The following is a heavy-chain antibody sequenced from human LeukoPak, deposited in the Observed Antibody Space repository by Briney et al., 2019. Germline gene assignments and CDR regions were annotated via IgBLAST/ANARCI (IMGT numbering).Heavy chain of an antibody. CDR1: GGSISSYY. CDR3: ARDVGGYNYGYSLDY. Sequence: SETLSLTCTVSGGSISSYYWNWVRQPAGKGLEWIGRIYTSGSTSYNSSLKSRVTMSVDTSKNQFSLKLSPVTAADTAVYYCARDVGGYNYGYSLDYWGQGTLVSVSS. V-gene: IGHV4-4*07. D-gene: IGHD5-18*01. J-gene: IGHJ4*02. CDR2: IYTSGST.